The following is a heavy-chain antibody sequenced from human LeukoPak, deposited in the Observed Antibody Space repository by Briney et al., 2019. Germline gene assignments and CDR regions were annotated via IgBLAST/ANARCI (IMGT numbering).Heavy chain of an antibody. Sequence: GGSLRLSCAASGFTFSSYWMHWVHQAPGKGLVWVSRINSDGSSTSYADSVKGRFTISRDNAKNTLYLQMNSLRAEDTAVYYCARGTGRITTFSGFDYWGQGTLVTVSS. D-gene: IGHD3-9*01. CDR3: ARGTGRITTFSGFDY. CDR2: INSDGSST. J-gene: IGHJ4*02. CDR1: GFTFSSYW. V-gene: IGHV3-74*01.